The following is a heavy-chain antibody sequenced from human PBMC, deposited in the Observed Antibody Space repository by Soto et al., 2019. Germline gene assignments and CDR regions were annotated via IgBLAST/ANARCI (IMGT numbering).Heavy chain of an antibody. D-gene: IGHD4-17*01. J-gene: IGHJ4*02. CDR2: ISAYNGNT. V-gene: IGHV1-18*01. Sequence: ASVKVSCKASGYTFTSYGISWVRQAPGQGLEWMGWISAYNGNTNYAQKLQGRVTMTTDTSTSTAYMELRSLRSDDTAVYYCARDGPDYGDPRVLDYWGQGTLVTVSS. CDR1: GYTFTSYG. CDR3: ARDGPDYGDPRVLDY.